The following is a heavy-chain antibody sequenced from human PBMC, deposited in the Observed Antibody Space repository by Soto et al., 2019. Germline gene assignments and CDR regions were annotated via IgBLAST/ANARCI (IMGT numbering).Heavy chain of an antibody. Sequence: EVQMLESGGGLVQRGGSLRLSCATSGFTFSIYGISWVRQAPGKGLEWVSSVGGGDPYYAYSVKGRFTISRDNSKDTVYLQMNSLKDEDTALYYCVIDGVPGNGVWDWFNPWGQGTLVIVSS. D-gene: IGHD3-3*01. CDR3: VIDGVPGNGVWDWFNP. CDR2: SVGGGDP. J-gene: IGHJ5*02. CDR1: GFTFSIYG. V-gene: IGHV3-23*01.